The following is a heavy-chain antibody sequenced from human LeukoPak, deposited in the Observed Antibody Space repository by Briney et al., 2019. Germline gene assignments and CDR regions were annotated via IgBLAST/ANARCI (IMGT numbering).Heavy chain of an antibody. CDR2: IYYSGST. CDR1: GGSISSSSYY. V-gene: IGHV4-39*01. Sequence: SETLSLTCTVSGGSISSSSYYWGWIRQPPGKGLEWIGSIYYSGSTYHNPSLKSRVTISVDTSKNQFSLKLSSVTAADTAVYYCARSCIVGATTGAFDIWGQGTMVTVSS. CDR3: ARSCIVGATTGAFDI. D-gene: IGHD1-26*01. J-gene: IGHJ3*02.